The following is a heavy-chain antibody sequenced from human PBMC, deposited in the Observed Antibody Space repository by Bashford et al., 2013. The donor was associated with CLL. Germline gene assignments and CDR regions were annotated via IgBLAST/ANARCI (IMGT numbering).Heavy chain of an antibody. J-gene: IGHJ5*02. CDR2: ISAYNGNT. Sequence: ASVKVSCKASGYTFTSYGISWVRQAPGQGLEWMGWISAYNGNTNYAQKLQGRVTMTTDTSTSTAYMELRSLRSDDTAVYYCARVKSSSSWTSRWFDPWGQGTLGHRLL. D-gene: IGHD6-13*01. V-gene: IGHV1-18*01. CDR1: GYTFTSYG. CDR3: ARVKSSSSWTSRWFDP.